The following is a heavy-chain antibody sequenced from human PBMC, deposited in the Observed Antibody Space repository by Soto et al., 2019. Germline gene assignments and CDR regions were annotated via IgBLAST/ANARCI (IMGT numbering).Heavy chain of an antibody. CDR1: GGSVSSSSYY. CDR3: ARQTNGGHWFDP. D-gene: IGHD3-16*01. J-gene: IGHJ5*02. CDR2: IYYTGST. Sequence: QLQLQESGPGLVKPSETLSLTCSVSGGSVSSSSYYWGWIRQPPGKGLDWIASIYYTGSTYYNPSLKGRVTIPVDTSRNQFSLMLRSVTAADTAVYYCARQTNGGHWFDPWGQGTLVTVSS. V-gene: IGHV4-39*01.